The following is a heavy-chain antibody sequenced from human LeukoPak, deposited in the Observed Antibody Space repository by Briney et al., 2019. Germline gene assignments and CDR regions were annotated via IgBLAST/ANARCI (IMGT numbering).Heavy chain of an antibody. Sequence: GGSLRLSCTVSGFTVSSNSMSWVRQAPGKGLEWVSFIYSDNTHYSDSVKGRFTISRDNSKNTLYLQMNSLRAEDTAVYYCAKVVTLHAFDIWGQGTMVTVSS. J-gene: IGHJ3*02. CDR3: AKVVTLHAFDI. CDR1: GFTVSSNS. D-gene: IGHD2-21*02. V-gene: IGHV3-53*01. CDR2: IYSDNT.